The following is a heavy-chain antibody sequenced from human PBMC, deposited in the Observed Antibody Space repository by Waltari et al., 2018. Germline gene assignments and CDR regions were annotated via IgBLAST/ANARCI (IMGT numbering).Heavy chain of an antibody. CDR1: GFTFSSYW. D-gene: IGHD2-2*01. J-gene: IGHJ4*02. Sequence: EVQLVESGGGLVQPGGSMRLSCVASGFTFSSYWWNWVRQAPGKGLEWVANIKQDGSEKYFVDSVKGRFTISRDNAKNSLFLQMNSLRAEDTAVYYCATSRTFDYWGQGTLVTVSS. V-gene: IGHV3-7*01. CDR2: IKQDGSEK. CDR3: ATSRTFDY.